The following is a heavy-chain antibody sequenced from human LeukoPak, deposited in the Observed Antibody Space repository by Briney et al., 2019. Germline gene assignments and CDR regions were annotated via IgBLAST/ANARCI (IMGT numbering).Heavy chain of an antibody. Sequence: SETLSLTCAVYGGSFSGYYWNWIRQPPGKGLEWIGEINHSGSTNYNPSLKSRVTISVDTSKNQFSLKLSSVTAADTAVYYCARLGYYGSGSSGDYWGQGTLVTVSS. J-gene: IGHJ4*02. V-gene: IGHV4-34*01. CDR1: GGSFSGYY. CDR3: ARLGYYGSGSSGDY. CDR2: INHSGST. D-gene: IGHD3-10*01.